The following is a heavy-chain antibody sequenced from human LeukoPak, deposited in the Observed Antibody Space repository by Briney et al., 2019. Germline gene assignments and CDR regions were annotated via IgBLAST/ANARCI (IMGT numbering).Heavy chain of an antibody. CDR2: IYYSGST. CDR3: ATPPAYRIGWDFDY. D-gene: IGHD6-19*01. Sequence: SETLSLTCAVYGGSLSGYYWSWIRQPPGKGLEWIGGIYYSGSTYYNPSLKSRVTISVDTSKNQFSLKLSFVTAADTAVYYCATPPAYRIGWDFDYWGQGTLVTVSS. V-gene: IGHV4-34*01. CDR1: GGSLSGYY. J-gene: IGHJ4*02.